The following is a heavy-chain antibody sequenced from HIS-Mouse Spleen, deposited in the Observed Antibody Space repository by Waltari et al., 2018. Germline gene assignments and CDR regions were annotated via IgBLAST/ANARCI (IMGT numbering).Heavy chain of an antibody. CDR3: AVARKSSSWYINYFDY. D-gene: IGHD6-13*01. V-gene: IGHV4-34*01. J-gene: IGHJ4*02. CDR2: INHSGST. CDR1: GGSFSGYY. Sequence: QVQLQQWGAGLLKPSETLSLTCAVYGGSFSGYYWSWIRQPPGKGLEWIGEINHSGSTNYNPSLKSRVTISVDTSKNQFSLKLSSVTAADTAVYYCAVARKSSSWYINYFDYWGQGTLVTVSS.